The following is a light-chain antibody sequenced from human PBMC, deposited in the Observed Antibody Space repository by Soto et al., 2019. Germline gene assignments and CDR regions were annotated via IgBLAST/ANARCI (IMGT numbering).Light chain of an antibody. Sequence: IQVTQGPSSLSASVGDRVTITCRASQDIRDDLGWYQQKPGKAPRLVIYGVSHLQSGVPSRFSGSGFGTDFSLTISSLQPEDSATYYCLQDHNYPITFGGGTKVDIK. CDR1: QDIRDD. CDR3: LQDHNYPIT. J-gene: IGKJ4*01. CDR2: GVS. V-gene: IGKV1-6*01.